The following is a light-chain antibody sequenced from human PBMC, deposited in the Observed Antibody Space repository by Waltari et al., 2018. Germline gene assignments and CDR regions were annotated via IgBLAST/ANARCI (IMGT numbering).Light chain of an antibody. CDR2: DVT. CDR3: CSYAVTSSSYV. Sequence: QSVLTQPPSVSGSPGHSVTISCTGTSSDVGGYDFVSWYQQDPGKAPKLLIFDVTKRPSGVPSRFSPSKSGNTASLTISVLQAEDEADYYCCSYAVTSSSYVFGGGTKVIV. J-gene: IGLJ1*01. V-gene: IGLV2-11*01. CDR1: SSDVGGYDF.